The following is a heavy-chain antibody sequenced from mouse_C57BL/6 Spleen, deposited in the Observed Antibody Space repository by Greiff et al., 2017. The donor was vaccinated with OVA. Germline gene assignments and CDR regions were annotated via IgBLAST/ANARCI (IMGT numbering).Heavy chain of an antibody. CDR1: GYSFTSYY. CDR3: ARGGVRRYRNAMDY. CDR2: IYPGSGNT. Sequence: QVQLQQSGPELVKPGASVKLSCKASGYSFTSYYIHWVKQRPGQGLEWIGWIYPGSGNTTYNEKFKGKATLTADTSSSTAYMELSSLTSEVSAVYYAARGGVRRYRNAMDYWGQGTSVTVSS. J-gene: IGHJ4*01. V-gene: IGHV1-66*01. D-gene: IGHD2-14*01.